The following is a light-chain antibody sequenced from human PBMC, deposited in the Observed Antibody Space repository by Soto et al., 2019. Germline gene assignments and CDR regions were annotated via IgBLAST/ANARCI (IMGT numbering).Light chain of an antibody. CDR3: HQYNGFPRT. J-gene: IGKJ1*01. CDR2: KAS. V-gene: IGKV1-5*03. Sequence: DIQMTQHPSTLSASVGDRVTITCRASQSISTWLAWYQQEPGKAPKLLIHKASSLQSGVPSRFSGSGSGTDFTLTISSLHPDDFATYYCHQYNGFPRTFGQGTKVDIK. CDR1: QSISTW.